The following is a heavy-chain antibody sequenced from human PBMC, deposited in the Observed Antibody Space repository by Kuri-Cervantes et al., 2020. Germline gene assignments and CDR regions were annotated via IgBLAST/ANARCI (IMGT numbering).Heavy chain of an antibody. CDR3: AKGGDTSGWFSVLASYFDS. J-gene: IGHJ4*02. CDR1: GFSFSTYG. Sequence: GGSLRLSCAASGFSFSTYGMHWVRQAPDKGLEWVAFIRSDANIIHYSDSVRGRFTISRDNSKNTLYMQINSLRAEDTAIYYCAKGGDTSGWFSVLASYFDSWGQGTLVTVSS. D-gene: IGHD6-19*01. CDR2: IRSDANII. V-gene: IGHV3-30*02.